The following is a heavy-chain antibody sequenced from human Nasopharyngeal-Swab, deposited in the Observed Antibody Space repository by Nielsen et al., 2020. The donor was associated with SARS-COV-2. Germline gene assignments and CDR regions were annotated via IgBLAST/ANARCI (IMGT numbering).Heavy chain of an antibody. CDR3: ARDGLDYDFWSAYFMDV. CDR1: GFTFNNYN. Sequence: GGSLRLSCAASGFTFNNYNFNWVRQAPGPGLEWVSSISSSSSYIYYADSVKCRFTISRDNAKNSLYLQMNSLRAEDTAVYYCARDGLDYDFWSAYFMDVWGQGTTVTVSS. CDR2: ISSSSSYI. V-gene: IGHV3-21*01. J-gene: IGHJ6*02. D-gene: IGHD3-3*01.